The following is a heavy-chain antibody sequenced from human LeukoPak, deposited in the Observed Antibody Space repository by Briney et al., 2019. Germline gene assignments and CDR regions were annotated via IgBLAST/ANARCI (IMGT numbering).Heavy chain of an antibody. CDR1: GYTFTSYG. CDR3: ARGGICSGGSCYSNAFDI. J-gene: IGHJ3*02. V-gene: IGHV1-3*03. CDR2: INAGNGNT. D-gene: IGHD2-15*01. Sequence: ASVKVSCKASGYTFTSYGISWVRQAPGQRLECMGWINAGNGNTKYLQEFLGRVTITRDTSASTAYMELSSLRSDDMAVYYCARGGICSGGSCYSNAFDIWGQGTMVTVSS.